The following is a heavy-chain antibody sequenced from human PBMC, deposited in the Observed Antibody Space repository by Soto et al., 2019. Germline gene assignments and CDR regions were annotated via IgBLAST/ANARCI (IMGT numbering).Heavy chain of an antibody. D-gene: IGHD3-10*01. Sequence: QVQLVQSGAEVKKSGASVKVSCKPSGYSFSDYFIQWVRQAPGQGLEWVAWINPKTAATNYAKKFQGRVSLTWHTSSTTADMELTRLRPDDAAVYYCVRIKWGLNYYIGMDVWGQGTTVIVSS. CDR3: VRIKWGLNYYIGMDV. J-gene: IGHJ6*02. CDR1: GYSFSDYF. CDR2: INPKTAAT. V-gene: IGHV1-2*02.